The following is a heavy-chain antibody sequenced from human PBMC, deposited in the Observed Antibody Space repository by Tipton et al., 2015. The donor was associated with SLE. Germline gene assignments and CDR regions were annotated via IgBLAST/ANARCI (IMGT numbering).Heavy chain of an antibody. CDR3: ARDGAMIVPRGSFDI. CDR1: GGSISSGSYY. V-gene: IGHV4-61*09. Sequence: TLSLTCTVSGGSISSGSYYWSWIRQPAGKGLEWIGHIYTSGSTNYNPSLKSRVTMSVDTSKNQFSLKLSSVTAADTAVYYCARDGAMIVPRGSFDIWGQGTMVTVSS. CDR2: IYTSGST. D-gene: IGHD3-22*01. J-gene: IGHJ3*02.